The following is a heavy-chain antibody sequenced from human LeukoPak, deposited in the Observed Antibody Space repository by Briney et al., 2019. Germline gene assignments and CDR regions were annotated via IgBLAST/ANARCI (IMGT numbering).Heavy chain of an antibody. D-gene: IGHD3-22*01. CDR2: IYYSGST. CDR1: GGSISSYY. CDR3: ASSTGYYDSSGYYFDY. V-gene: IGHV4-59*08. Sequence: SETLSLTCTVSGGSISSYYWNWIRQPPGKGLEWIGYIYYSGSTNYNPSLKSRVTISVDTSKNQFSLRLSSVTAADTAVYYCASSTGYYDSSGYYFDYWGQGTLVTVSS. J-gene: IGHJ4*02.